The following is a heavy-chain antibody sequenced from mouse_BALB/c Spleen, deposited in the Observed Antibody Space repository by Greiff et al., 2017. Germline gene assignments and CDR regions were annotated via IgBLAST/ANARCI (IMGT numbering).Heavy chain of an antibody. CDR2: ISTGGGST. CDR3: ARHEPPDY. V-gene: IGHV5-12-1*01. Sequence: EVQLVESGGGLVKPGGSLKLSCAASGFAFSSYDMSWVRQTPGKRLEWVAYISTGGGSTYYPDTVKGRFTISRDNAKNTLYLQMSSLKSEDTAMYYCARHEPPDYWGQGTTLTVSS. CDR1: GFAFSSYD. J-gene: IGHJ2*01.